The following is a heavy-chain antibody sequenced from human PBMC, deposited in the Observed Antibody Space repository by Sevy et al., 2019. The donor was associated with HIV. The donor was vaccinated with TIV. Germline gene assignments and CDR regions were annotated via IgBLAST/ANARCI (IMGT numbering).Heavy chain of an antibody. CDR3: ARRGYYDSSGYYTYGMDV. CDR2: IYPGDSDT. CDR1: GYTFSNYW. Sequence: GESLKISCKGSGYTFSNYWIGWVRQMPGKGLEWMGIIYPGDSDTSYSPSFQGQVTISSDKSISTAYLQWSSLKASDTAMYYCARRGYYDSSGYYTYGMDVWGQGTTVTVSS. J-gene: IGHJ6*02. V-gene: IGHV5-51*01. D-gene: IGHD3-22*01.